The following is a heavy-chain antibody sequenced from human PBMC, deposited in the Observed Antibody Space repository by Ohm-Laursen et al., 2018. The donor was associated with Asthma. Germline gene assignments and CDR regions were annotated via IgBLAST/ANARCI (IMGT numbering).Heavy chain of an antibody. Sequence: SLRLSCSAPGFTFSSHPMHWVRQAPGKGLEWVAVISYDGSNKYYADSVKGRFTISRDNSKNTLYLQMHSLRAEDTAVYYCARDGIGDYDFWSGYFFDYWGQGTLVTVSS. CDR1: GFTFSSHP. V-gene: IGHV3-30*04. CDR3: ARDGIGDYDFWSGYFFDY. D-gene: IGHD3-3*01. J-gene: IGHJ4*02. CDR2: ISYDGSNK.